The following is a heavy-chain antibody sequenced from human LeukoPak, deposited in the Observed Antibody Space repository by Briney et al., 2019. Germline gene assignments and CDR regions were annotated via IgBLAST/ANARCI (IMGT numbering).Heavy chain of an antibody. J-gene: IGHJ5*02. CDR1: GGSFSGYY. CDR3: ARGWVLDP. Sequence: PSETLSLTCAVYGGSFSGYYWSWIRRPPGKGLEWIGEINHSGSTNYNPSLKSRVTISVDTSKNQFSLKLSSVTAADTAVYYCARGWVLDPWGQGTLVTVSS. V-gene: IGHV4-34*01. CDR2: INHSGST. D-gene: IGHD1-26*01.